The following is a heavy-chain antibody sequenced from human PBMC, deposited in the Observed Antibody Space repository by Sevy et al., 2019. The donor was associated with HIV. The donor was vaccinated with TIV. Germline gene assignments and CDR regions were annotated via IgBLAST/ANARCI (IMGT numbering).Heavy chain of an antibody. V-gene: IGHV4-59*01. CDR3: ARDRDYDSSGYYYRDYGMDV. Sequence: SETLSLTCTVSGGSISSYYWSWIRQPPGKGLEWIGYIYYSGNTNYNPSLKSRVTISVDTSKNQFSLKLSSVTAADTAVYYCARDRDYDSSGYYYRDYGMDVWGQGTTVTVSS. J-gene: IGHJ6*02. D-gene: IGHD3-22*01. CDR2: IYYSGNT. CDR1: GGSISSYY.